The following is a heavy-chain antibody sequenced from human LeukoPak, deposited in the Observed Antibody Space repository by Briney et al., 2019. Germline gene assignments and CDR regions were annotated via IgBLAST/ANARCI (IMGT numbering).Heavy chain of an antibody. CDR3: ARVYTIFGVVIKYFDY. D-gene: IGHD3-3*01. CDR1: GFTFSDYY. CDR2: ISTSGSTI. V-gene: IGHV3-11*04. Sequence: GGSLTLSCTASGFTFSDYYMSWIRHAPGKGLEWVSYISTSGSTIYHADSVKARFTISRHNAKNSLYLQMTSLRAEDTAVYYCARVYTIFGVVIKYFDYWGQGTLVTVSS. J-gene: IGHJ4*02.